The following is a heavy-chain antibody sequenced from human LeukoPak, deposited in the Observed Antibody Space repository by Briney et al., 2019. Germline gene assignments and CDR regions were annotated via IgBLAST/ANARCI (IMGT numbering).Heavy chain of an antibody. CDR3: ARVFPINYFDY. CDR2: IYHSGST. J-gene: IGHJ4*02. D-gene: IGHD5-12*01. CDR1: GYSISSGYY. V-gene: IGHV4-38-2*02. Sequence: SETLSLTCTVSGYSISSGYYWGWIRQPPGKGLEWIGSIYHSGSTYYNPSLKSRVTISVDTSKNQFSLKLSSVTAADTAVYYCARVFPINYFDYWGQGTLVTVSS.